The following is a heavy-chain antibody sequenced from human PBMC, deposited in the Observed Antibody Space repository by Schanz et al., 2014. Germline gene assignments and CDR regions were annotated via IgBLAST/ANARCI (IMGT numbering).Heavy chain of an antibody. Sequence: EVQLLESGGGLVQPGGSLRISCAASGFTFSCYAMSWVRQAPGKGLEWVATISGSSENTYYADSVKGRVTISRDNSRNTLYLQMKSLRSEDTTVYYCVRDGARDVYNLAFDVWGQGTLVTVSS. CDR1: GFTFSCYA. V-gene: IGHV3-23*01. CDR2: ISGSSENT. D-gene: IGHD1-1*01. J-gene: IGHJ3*01. CDR3: VRDGARDVYNLAFDV.